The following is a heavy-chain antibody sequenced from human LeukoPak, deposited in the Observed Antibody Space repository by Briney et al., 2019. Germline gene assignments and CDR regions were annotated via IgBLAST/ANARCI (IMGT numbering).Heavy chain of an antibody. CDR1: GFTVSRNH. J-gene: IGHJ4*02. Sequence: GGPLRLSCAASGFTVSRNHMSWVRQAPGKGLEWVSVIYSGGSTYYADSVKGRFTISRDNSKNTLHLQMNSLRAEDTAVYYCARVGARDYWGQGTLVTVSS. CDR3: ARVGARDY. CDR2: IYSGGST. V-gene: IGHV3-53*01.